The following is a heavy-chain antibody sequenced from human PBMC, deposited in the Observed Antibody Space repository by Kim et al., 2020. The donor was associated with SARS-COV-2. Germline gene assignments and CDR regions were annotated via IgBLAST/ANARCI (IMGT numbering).Heavy chain of an antibody. CDR2: IIPIFSTA. CDR3: ATEGLGYCSSTSCYYYYGMDV. CDR1: GGTFSSYA. D-gene: IGHD2-2*01. V-gene: IGHV1-69*13. Sequence: SVKVSCKASGGTFSSYAISWVRQAPGQGLEWMGGIIPIFSTANYAQKFQGRVTITADESTSTAYMELSSLRSEDTAVYYCATEGLGYCSSTSCYYYYGMDVWGQGTTVTVSS. J-gene: IGHJ6*02.